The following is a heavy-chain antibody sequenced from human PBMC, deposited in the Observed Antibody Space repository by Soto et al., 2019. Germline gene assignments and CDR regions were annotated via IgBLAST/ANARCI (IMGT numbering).Heavy chain of an antibody. V-gene: IGHV4-39*01. Sequence: SQTLSLTCTVSGGSISSSSYYWGWIRQPPGKGLEWIGSIYYSGSTYYNPSLKSRVTISVDTSKNQFSLKLSSVTAADTAVYYCARHDGYGDNYYYGMDVWGQGTTVTVSS. CDR1: GGSISSSSYY. CDR3: ARHDGYGDNYYYGMDV. D-gene: IGHD4-17*01. J-gene: IGHJ6*02. CDR2: IYYSGST.